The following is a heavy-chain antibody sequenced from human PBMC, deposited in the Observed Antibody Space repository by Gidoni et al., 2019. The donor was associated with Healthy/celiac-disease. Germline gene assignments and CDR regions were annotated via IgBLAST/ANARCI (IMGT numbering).Heavy chain of an antibody. CDR1: GGSISSGRYY. CDR2: IYTSGST. J-gene: IGHJ4*02. D-gene: IGHD7-27*01. Sequence: QVQLQESGPGLVKPSQTLSLTCPVSGGSISSGRYYWSWIRQPAGKGLEWIGRIYTSGSTNYNPSLKSRVTISVDTSKNQFSLKLSSVTAADTAVYYCARDGPLTGVDYWGQGTLVTVSS. CDR3: ARDGPLTGVDY. V-gene: IGHV4-61*02.